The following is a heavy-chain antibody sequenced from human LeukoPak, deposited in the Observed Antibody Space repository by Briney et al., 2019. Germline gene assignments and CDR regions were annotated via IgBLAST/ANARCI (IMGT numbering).Heavy chain of an antibody. V-gene: IGHV3-33*01. Sequence: PGGSLRLSCAASGFTFSSYGMQWVRQAPGKGLEWVAVIWYDGSNKYYADSVKGRFTISRDNSKNTLYLQMNSLRAEDTAVYYCARDRYCGGDCYWAYFDYWGQGTLVTVSS. CDR1: GFTFSSYG. J-gene: IGHJ4*02. CDR3: ARDRYCGGDCYWAYFDY. CDR2: IWYDGSNK. D-gene: IGHD2-21*02.